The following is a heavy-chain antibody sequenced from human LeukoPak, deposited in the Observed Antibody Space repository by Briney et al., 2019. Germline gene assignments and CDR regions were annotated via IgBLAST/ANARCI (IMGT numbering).Heavy chain of an antibody. Sequence: GGSLRLSCAASGFTFSSYSMHWLRQAPGKGLEWVSSISSSSSYIYYADSVKGRFPISRENAKNSLYLQMNSLRAEDTAVYYCARFRSGYYDILTGYYLWGQGTLVTVSS. J-gene: IGHJ5*02. CDR1: GFTFSSYS. CDR3: ARFRSGYYDILTGYYL. D-gene: IGHD3-9*01. CDR2: ISSSSSYI. V-gene: IGHV3-21*01.